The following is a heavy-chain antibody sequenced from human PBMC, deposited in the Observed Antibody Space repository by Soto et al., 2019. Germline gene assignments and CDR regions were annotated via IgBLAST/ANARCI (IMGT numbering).Heavy chain of an antibody. Sequence: PSETLSLTCAVYGGSFSGYYWTWIRQPPGKGLEWIGEITHSGITNYNPSLKSRVTISVDTSKNQFSLNLNSVTAADTAVYYCARSSVRGWSYWGQGTLVTVSS. V-gene: IGHV4-34*01. J-gene: IGHJ4*02. CDR2: ITHSGIT. CDR1: GGSFSGYY. D-gene: IGHD3-22*01. CDR3: ARSSVRGWSY.